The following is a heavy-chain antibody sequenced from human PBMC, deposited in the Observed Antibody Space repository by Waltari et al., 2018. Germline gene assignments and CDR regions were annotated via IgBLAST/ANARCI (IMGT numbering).Heavy chain of an antibody. CDR3: VGHRFGSGSYFDY. CDR2: IYRGGSS. J-gene: IGHJ4*02. Sequence: EVQVVESGGGLIQPGGSLRLSCAVSGFIVSSNYMSWVRQAPGKGLEWVSVIYRGGSSDYVDSVKGRFTISRDNSKNTIYLEMNSLRGEDTAVYFCVGHRFGSGSYFDYWGQGTPVTVSS. D-gene: IGHD3-10*01. CDR1: GFIVSSNY. V-gene: IGHV3-53*01.